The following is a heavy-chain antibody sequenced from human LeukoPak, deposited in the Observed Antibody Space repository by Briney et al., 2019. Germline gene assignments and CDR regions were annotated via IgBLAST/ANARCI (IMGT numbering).Heavy chain of an antibody. D-gene: IGHD4-23*01. J-gene: IGHJ4*02. CDR1: GYSFTGHY. CDR3: ARDQRPDTMVVTPDPFDY. Sequence: ASVKVSCKASGYSFTGHYLHWVRQAPGQGLEWMGWINPKTGDKTYAQKFQGRVTMTWDTSITTAYMELSSLRSDDTAVYYCARDQRPDTMVVTPDPFDYWGQGTLVTVSS. V-gene: IGHV1-2*02. CDR2: INPKTGDK.